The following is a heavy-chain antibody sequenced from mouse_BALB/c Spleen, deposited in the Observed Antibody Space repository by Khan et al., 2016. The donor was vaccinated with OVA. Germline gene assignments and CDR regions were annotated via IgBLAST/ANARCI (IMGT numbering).Heavy chain of an antibody. CDR1: GFTFSSFG. CDR2: ISTGSSNI. V-gene: IGHV5-17*02. CDR3: ARDSCFDY. Sequence: EVELVESGGDLVQPGGSRKLSCAASGFTFSSFGMHWVRQAPEQGLEWVAYISTGSSNIYYAHTLKGRFTISRDNPTNTLYLQMTSLRSEDTAMYYSARDSCFDYWGQGTTLTVAS. J-gene: IGHJ2*01.